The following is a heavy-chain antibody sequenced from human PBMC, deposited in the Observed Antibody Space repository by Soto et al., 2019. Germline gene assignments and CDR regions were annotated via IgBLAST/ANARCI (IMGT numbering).Heavy chain of an antibody. D-gene: IGHD3-22*01. Sequence: QVQLVQSGAEVKKPGSSVKVSCKASGGTFSSYAISWVRQAPGQGLEWMGGITPIFGTANYAQKFQGRVTLTADESASTAYMELSSLRSEDTAVYYCARAPPLEYDYDSSGYYYDWGQGPMVTVSS. J-gene: IGHJ3*01. V-gene: IGHV1-69*01. CDR2: ITPIFGTA. CDR1: GGTFSSYA. CDR3: ARAPPLEYDYDSSGYYYD.